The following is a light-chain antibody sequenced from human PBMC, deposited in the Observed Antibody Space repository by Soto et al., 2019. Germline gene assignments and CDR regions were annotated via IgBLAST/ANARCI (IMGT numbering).Light chain of an antibody. J-gene: IGKJ1*01. Sequence: EIVMTQSPVTLSVSPGDRAALSCRASQSVSTNLAWYQQKPGQPPRLLIYAASTRATGVPARFSGSGSGTEFTLTISSLEPEDFAVYYCQQYGSSPWTFGQGTKVEIK. CDR3: QQYGSSPWT. CDR2: AAS. CDR1: QSVSTN. V-gene: IGKV3-15*01.